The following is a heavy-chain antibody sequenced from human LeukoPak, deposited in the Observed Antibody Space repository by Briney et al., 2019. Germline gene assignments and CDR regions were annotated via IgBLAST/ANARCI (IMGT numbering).Heavy chain of an antibody. D-gene: IGHD4-17*01. V-gene: IGHV1-69*04. CDR1: GNTFSSYA. J-gene: IGHJ3*02. CDR3: ASGRLDFGDHEAFDI. Sequence: ASVKVSCKASGNTFSSYAISWVRQAPGQGLEWMGRIIPILGIANCAQKFQGRVTITADKSTSTAYMELSSLRSEDTAVYYCASGRLDFGDHEAFDIWGQGTMVTVSS. CDR2: IIPILGIA.